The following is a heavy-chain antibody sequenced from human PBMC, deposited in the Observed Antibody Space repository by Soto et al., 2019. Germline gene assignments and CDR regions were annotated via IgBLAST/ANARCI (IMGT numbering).Heavy chain of an antibody. J-gene: IGHJ6*02. D-gene: IGHD2-15*01. V-gene: IGHV4-39*01. CDR3: APLSVSLSGPHGIHV. Sequence: SETLFLTCSASGYSVSTSDYYSAWICQAQGKGLEWIGSMLYSGLTYYNPSLRSRVTLSVDTSKNQFSVRLSSVTASDTAVYYCAPLSVSLSGPHGIHVWGQGTTLTVSS. CDR2: MLYSGLT. CDR1: GYSVSTSDYY.